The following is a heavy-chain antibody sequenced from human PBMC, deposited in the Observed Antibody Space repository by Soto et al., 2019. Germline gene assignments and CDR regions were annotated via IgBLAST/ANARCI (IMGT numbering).Heavy chain of an antibody. CDR2: ISSSSSYT. J-gene: IGHJ6*02. Sequence: QVQLVESGGGLVKPGGSLRLSCAAPGFTFSDSYMSWIGQAPGKGLEGVSSISSSSSYTNYADSVKDRFTISRDNAKNSLYLQMNSLRAEDTAVYYCARAAGVVAATNYYYYGMDVWGQGTTVTVSS. D-gene: IGHD2-15*01. CDR3: ARAAGVVAATNYYYYGMDV. V-gene: IGHV3-11*05. CDR1: GFTFSDSY.